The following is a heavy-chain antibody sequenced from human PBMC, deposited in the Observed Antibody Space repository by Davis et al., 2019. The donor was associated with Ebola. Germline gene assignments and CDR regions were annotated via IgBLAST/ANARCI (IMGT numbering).Heavy chain of an antibody. CDR3: ARSSYQPDY. D-gene: IGHD2-2*01. V-gene: IGHV3-74*01. J-gene: IGHJ4*02. CDR2: INPDGSFT. Sequence: GESPKIPRAALGFTFSNYWMNWVRQAPGKGLAWVSRINPDGSFTDYADSVKGRFSITRDSTSNTLYLQMNGLRAEDTAVYYCARSSYQPDYWGQGTLVTVSS. CDR1: GFTFSNYW.